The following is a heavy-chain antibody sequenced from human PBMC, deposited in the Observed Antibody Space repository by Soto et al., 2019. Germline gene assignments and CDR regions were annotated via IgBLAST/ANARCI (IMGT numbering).Heavy chain of an antibody. V-gene: IGHV3-33*01. J-gene: IGHJ6*03. CDR3: ARFPSFGGVRCYLDYYYYMYV. CDR1: DFTFSNYA. Sequence: GGSLRLSCVASDFTFSNYAMHWVRQAPGKGLEWMAVIWSDASNEYYADSVKGRFTISRDNSKNTLYLQMNSLRAEDTAVYYCARFPSFGGVRCYLDYYYYMYVWGKGTTVTVSS. CDR2: IWSDASNE. D-gene: IGHD2-15*01.